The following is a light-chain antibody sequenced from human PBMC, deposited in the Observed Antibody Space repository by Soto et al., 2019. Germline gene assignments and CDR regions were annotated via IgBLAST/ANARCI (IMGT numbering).Light chain of an antibody. J-gene: IGLJ2*01. CDR2: EVK. CDR1: SSDVGGYNF. V-gene: IGLV2-14*01. Sequence: QSALTQPASVSGSPGQSITISCTGTSSDVGGYNFVSWYQQYPGKAPKLIFYEVKNRPSGISSRFSGSKSGNTASLTISGLQAEDEADYYCSSYTSSKTVVFGGGTKLTVL. CDR3: SSYTSSKTVV.